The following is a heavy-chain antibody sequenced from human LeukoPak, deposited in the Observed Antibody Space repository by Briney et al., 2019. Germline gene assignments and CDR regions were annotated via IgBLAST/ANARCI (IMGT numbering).Heavy chain of an antibody. J-gene: IGHJ4*02. V-gene: IGHV3-30*18. Sequence: PGGSLRLSCAASGSSFSTYGMHWVRQAPGKGLEWMAVISSDGNNKYYADSVKGRFTISRDNSMSTLYLQMNSLSTEDTAAYYCAKRASSYFDYWGQGTLVTVSS. CDR2: ISSDGNNK. CDR3: AKRASSYFDY. CDR1: GSSFSTYG. D-gene: IGHD6-6*01.